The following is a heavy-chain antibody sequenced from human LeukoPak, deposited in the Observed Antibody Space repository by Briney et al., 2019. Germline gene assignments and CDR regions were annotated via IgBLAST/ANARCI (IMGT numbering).Heavy chain of an antibody. J-gene: IGHJ4*02. D-gene: IGHD2-21*02. CDR1: GYTFTNYG. CDR3: ARDLGDYSFDY. CDR2: ISAYNGNT. Sequence: ASVTVSCKASGYTFTNYGISWVRQAPGQGLEWMGWISAYNGNTNYAQKLQGRVTMTTDTSTSTAYMELSSLRSEDTAVYYCARDLGDYSFDYWGQGTLVTVSS. V-gene: IGHV1-18*01.